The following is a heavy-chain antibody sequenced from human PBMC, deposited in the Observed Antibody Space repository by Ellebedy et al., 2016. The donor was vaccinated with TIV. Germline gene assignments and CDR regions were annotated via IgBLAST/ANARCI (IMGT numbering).Heavy chain of an antibody. Sequence: MPSETLSLTCTVSGGSISSSSYYWGGIRQPPGKGLEWIGKIYYSGSTYYNPSLKSRVTISLDTSKNQFSLKLSSVTAADTAVYYCARESSGWYNSVYYYYYGMDVWGQGTTVTVS. CDR2: IYYSGST. J-gene: IGHJ6*02. V-gene: IGHV4-39*01. D-gene: IGHD6-19*01. CDR3: ARESSGWYNSVYYYYYGMDV. CDR1: GGSISSSSYY.